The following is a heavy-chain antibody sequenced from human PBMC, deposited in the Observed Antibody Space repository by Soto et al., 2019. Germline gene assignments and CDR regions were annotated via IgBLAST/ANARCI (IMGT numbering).Heavy chain of an antibody. J-gene: IGHJ4*02. CDR3: AGQTGCTVALDY. D-gene: IGHD4-17*01. CDR2: IIPILGIA. CDR1: GGTFSSYT. Sequence: QVQLVQSGAEVKKPGSSVKVSCKASGGTFSSYTISWVRQAPGQGLEWMGRIIPILGIANYAQKVQGRVTITADKPTSTAYMEPSSLRSEDTAVYYCAGQTGCTVALDYWGQGTLVTVSS. V-gene: IGHV1-69*02.